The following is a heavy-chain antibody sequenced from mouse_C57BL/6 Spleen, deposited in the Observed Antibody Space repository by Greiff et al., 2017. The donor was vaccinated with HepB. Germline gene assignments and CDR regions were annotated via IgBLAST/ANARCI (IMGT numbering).Heavy chain of an antibody. CDR3: TGAVAGYYAMDY. D-gene: IGHD1-1*01. CDR2: IDPENGDT. Sequence: EVQLQQSGAELVRPGASVKLSCTASGFNIKDDYMHWVKQRPEQGLEWIGWIDPENGDTEYASKFQGKATITADTSSNTAYLQLSSLTSEDTAVYYCTGAVAGYYAMDYWGQGTSVTVSS. CDR1: GFNIKDDY. J-gene: IGHJ4*01. V-gene: IGHV14-4*01.